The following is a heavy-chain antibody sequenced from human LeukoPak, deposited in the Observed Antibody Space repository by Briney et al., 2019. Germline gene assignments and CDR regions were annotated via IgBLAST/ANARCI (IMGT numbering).Heavy chain of an antibody. J-gene: IGHJ6*03. CDR2: IYTSGST. CDR1: GGSISSYY. CDR3: ASSLVSNPYYYYYYMDV. Sequence: PSETLSLTCTVSGGSISSYYWSWIRQPAGEGLEWIGRIYTSGSTNYNPSLKSRVTISVDKSKNQFSLKLSSVTAADTAVYYCASSLVSNPYYYYYYMDVWGKGTTVTVSS. V-gene: IGHV4-4*07.